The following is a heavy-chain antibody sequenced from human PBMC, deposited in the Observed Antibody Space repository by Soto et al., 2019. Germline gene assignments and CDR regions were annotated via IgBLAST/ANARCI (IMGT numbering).Heavy chain of an antibody. D-gene: IGHD6-19*01. Sequence: QVQLQESGPGLVKPSETLSLTCTVSGGSVSSGSYYWSWIRQPPGKGLEWIGYIYYSGSTNYNPSLKSRFTISVDTSKNQFSLKLSSVTAADTAVYYCASWPGGWEQGDWFDPWGQGTLVTVSS. V-gene: IGHV4-61*01. J-gene: IGHJ5*02. CDR3: ASWPGGWEQGDWFDP. CDR1: GGSVSSGSYY. CDR2: IYYSGST.